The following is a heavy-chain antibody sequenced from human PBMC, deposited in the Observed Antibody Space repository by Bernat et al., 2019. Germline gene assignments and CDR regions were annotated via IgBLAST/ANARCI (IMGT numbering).Heavy chain of an antibody. J-gene: IGHJ6*02. CDR1: GFTFSSYA. D-gene: IGHD3-10*01. V-gene: IGHV3-23*01. CDR2: ISGSGGST. Sequence: EVQLLESGGGLVQPGGSLRLSCAASGFTFSSYAMSWVRQAPGKGLGWVSAISGSGGSTYYADSVKGRFTISRDNSKNTLYLQMNSLRAEDTAVYYCAKGRGSYYYGSGSFKYYYYYGMDVWGQGTTVTVSS. CDR3: AKGRGSYYYGSGSFKYYYYYGMDV.